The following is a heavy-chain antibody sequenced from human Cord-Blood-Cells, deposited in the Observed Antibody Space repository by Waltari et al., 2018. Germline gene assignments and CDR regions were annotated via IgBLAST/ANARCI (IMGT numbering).Heavy chain of an antibody. CDR3: AKSDTVTTYYFDY. CDR2: ISYDGSNK. D-gene: IGHD4-17*01. Sequence: QVQLVESGGGVVQPGRSLRLSCAASGFTFSSYGMHWVRQAPGKGLEWVEVISYDGSNKYYADSVKGRFTISRDNSKNTLYLQMNSLRAEDTAVYYCAKSDTVTTYYFDYWDQGTLVTVSS. V-gene: IGHV3-30*18. J-gene: IGHJ4*02. CDR1: GFTFSSYG.